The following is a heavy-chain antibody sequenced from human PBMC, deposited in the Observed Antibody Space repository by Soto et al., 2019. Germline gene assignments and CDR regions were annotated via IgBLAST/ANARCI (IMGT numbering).Heavy chain of an antibody. CDR3: ARMSMMTQIDY. CDR2: LYFTGST. J-gene: IGHJ4*02. CDR1: VGSASGGSYY. Sequence: SETLSLTCTVSVGSASGGSYYWTCIRQTPMKGLEFIGYLYFTGSTNYNPSLKSRVSISRDTSKNQFSLNLRSVTAADTAVYYCARMSMMTQIDYWGQGTLVTVSS. D-gene: IGHD3-16*01. V-gene: IGHV4-61*01.